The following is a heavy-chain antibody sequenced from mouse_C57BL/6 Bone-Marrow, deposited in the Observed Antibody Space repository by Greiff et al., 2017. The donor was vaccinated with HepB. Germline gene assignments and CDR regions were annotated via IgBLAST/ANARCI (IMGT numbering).Heavy chain of an antibody. CDR1: GFTFSNYW. J-gene: IGHJ2*01. V-gene: IGHV6-3*01. Sequence: EVKLVESGGGLVQPGGSMKLSCVASGFTFSNYWMNWVRQSPEKGLEWVAQIRLKSDNYATHYAESVKGRFTISRDDSKSSVYLQMNNLRAEDTGIYYCTPSTTVVDYWGQGTTLTVSS. D-gene: IGHD1-1*01. CDR3: TPSTTVVDY. CDR2: IRLKSDNYAT.